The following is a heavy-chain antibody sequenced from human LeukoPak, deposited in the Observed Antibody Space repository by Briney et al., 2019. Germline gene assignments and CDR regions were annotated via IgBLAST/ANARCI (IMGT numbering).Heavy chain of an antibody. Sequence: SETLSLTCTVSGGSISSYYWSWIRQPPGKGLEWIGYIYYSGSTNYNPSLKSRVTISVDTSKNQFSLKLCSVTAADTAVYYCARSQDHYYYYGMDVWGQGTTVTVSS. V-gene: IGHV4-59*01. CDR2: IYYSGST. CDR1: GGSISSYY. J-gene: IGHJ6*02. CDR3: ARSQDHYYYYGMDV.